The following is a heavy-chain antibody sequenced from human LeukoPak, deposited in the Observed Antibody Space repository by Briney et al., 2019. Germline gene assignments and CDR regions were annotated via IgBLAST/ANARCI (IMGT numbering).Heavy chain of an antibody. Sequence: TDTLSLTCTVSGGSIRSGDYYWSWIRQHPGKGLEWIGNIYHRGDTYYNPSLKSRVIMSEDTSKTQFALKVNSVTAADTAVYYCARITGSFNAFDIWGQGTMVTASS. V-gene: IGHV4-31*03. CDR1: GGSIRSGDYY. D-gene: IGHD1-14*01. CDR3: ARITGSFNAFDI. CDR2: IYHRGDT. J-gene: IGHJ3*02.